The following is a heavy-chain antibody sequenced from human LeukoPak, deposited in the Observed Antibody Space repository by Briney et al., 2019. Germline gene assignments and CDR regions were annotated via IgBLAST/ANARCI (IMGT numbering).Heavy chain of an antibody. CDR1: GFTFSSYG. CDR3: AKAPGGVAAELDY. V-gene: IGHV3-30*18. CDR2: ISYDGSNK. D-gene: IGHD6-13*01. J-gene: IGHJ4*02. Sequence: PGGSLRLSCAASGFTFSSYGMHWVRQTPGKGLEWVAVISYDGSNKYYADSVKGRFTISRDNSKTTLYLQMNSLRAEDTAVYYCAKAPGGVAAELDYWGQGTLVTVSS.